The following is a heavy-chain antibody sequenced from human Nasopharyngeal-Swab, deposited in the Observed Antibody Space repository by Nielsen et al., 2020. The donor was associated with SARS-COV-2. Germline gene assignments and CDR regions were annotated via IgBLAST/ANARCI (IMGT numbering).Heavy chain of an antibody. CDR1: GFTFSSYD. D-gene: IGHD1-26*01. CDR2: IGTAGDT. V-gene: IGHV3-13*01. CDR3: AREGELGGSWYFDL. J-gene: IGHJ2*01. Sequence: GESLKISCAASGFTFSSYDMHWVRQATGKGLEWVSAIGTAGDTYYPGSVKGRFTISRENAKNSLYLQMNSLRAGDTAVYYYAREGELGGSWYFDLWGRGTLVTVSS.